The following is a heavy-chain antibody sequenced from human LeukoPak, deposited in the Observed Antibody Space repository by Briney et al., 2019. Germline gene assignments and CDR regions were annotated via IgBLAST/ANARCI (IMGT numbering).Heavy chain of an antibody. CDR1: GYTFYTYG. J-gene: IGHJ4*02. CDR2: ISANTGNT. D-gene: IGHD5-18*01. Sequence: ASVKVSCKASGYTFYTYGITWVRQAPGQGLEWMGWISANTGNTNYAQRLKGRVTMTTDTPTSTAYMELRSLRSDDMAVYYCAREDSATVDYWGQGTLVTVSS. CDR3: AREDSATVDY. V-gene: IGHV1-18*03.